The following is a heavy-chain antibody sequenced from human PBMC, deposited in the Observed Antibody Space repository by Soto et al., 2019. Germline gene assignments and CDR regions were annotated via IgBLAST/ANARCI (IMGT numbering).Heavy chain of an antibody. Sequence: SETLSLTCAVYGGSFSGYYWSWIRQPPGKGLEWIGEINHSGSTNYNPSLKSRVTISVDTSKNQFSLKLSSVTAADTAVYYCARARKYQLRYNWFDPWGQGTLVTVSS. D-gene: IGHD2-2*01. J-gene: IGHJ5*02. CDR1: GGSFSGYY. V-gene: IGHV4-34*01. CDR3: ARARKYQLRYNWFDP. CDR2: INHSGST.